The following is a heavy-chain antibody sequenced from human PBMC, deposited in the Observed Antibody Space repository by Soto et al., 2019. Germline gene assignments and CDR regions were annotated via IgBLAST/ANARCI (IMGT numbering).Heavy chain of an antibody. CDR2: IYSGGST. V-gene: IGHV3-53*01. Sequence: EVQLVESGGALIQPGGSLRLSCAASGFTVSSNYMSWVRQAPGKGLEWVSVIYSGGSTYYADSVKVRFTISRDNSKNTLYLQMNSLRAEDTAVYYCARHITMDPLLVYWGQGTLVTVSS. CDR3: ARHITMDPLLVY. D-gene: IGHD3-10*01. J-gene: IGHJ4*02. CDR1: GFTVSSNY.